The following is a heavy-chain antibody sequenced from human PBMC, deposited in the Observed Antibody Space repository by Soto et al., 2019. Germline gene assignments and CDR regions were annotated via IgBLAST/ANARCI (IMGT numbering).Heavy chain of an antibody. CDR2: ISYDGSNI. CDR3: LSTTIVVVI. D-gene: IGHD3-22*01. Sequence: QVQLVESGGGVVQPGRSLRLSCVASGFTFSSYGMHWVRQAPGKGLEWVAVISYDGSNIYYADSVKGRFNISRDNTENKLYLQMNSLRDEDTAVYYCLSTTIVVVIWGHGTLVTVSS. CDR1: GFTFSSYG. J-gene: IGHJ4*01. V-gene: IGHV3-30*03.